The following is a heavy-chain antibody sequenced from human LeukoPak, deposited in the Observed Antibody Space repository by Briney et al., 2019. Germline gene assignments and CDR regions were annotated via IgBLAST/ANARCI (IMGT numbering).Heavy chain of an antibody. V-gene: IGHV3-23*01. CDR1: GFTFSNYA. CDR2: ISGSGGST. Sequence: QTGGSLRLSCAASGFTFSNYAMSWVRQAPGKGPEWVSAISGSGGSTYYTDSVKGRFTISRDNSKNTLYLQMNSLRAEDTAVYYCAKAVRGSGNYYYYGMDVWGQGTTVTVSS. D-gene: IGHD3-10*01. CDR3: AKAVRGSGNYYYYGMDV. J-gene: IGHJ6*02.